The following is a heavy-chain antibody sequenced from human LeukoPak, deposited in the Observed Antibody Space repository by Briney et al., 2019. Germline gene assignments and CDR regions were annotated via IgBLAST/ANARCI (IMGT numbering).Heavy chain of an antibody. CDR2: ISSSSSYI. CDR1: GFTLSSYS. V-gene: IGHV3-21*01. Sequence: GVSLRLSCAASGFTLSSYSMNWVRQAPGKGLEWVSSISSSSSYIYYADSVKGRFTISRDNAKNSLYLQMNSLRAEDTAVYYCARGPLGIRYFDYWGQGTLVTVSS. J-gene: IGHJ4*02. CDR3: ARGPLGIRYFDY. D-gene: IGHD3-16*01.